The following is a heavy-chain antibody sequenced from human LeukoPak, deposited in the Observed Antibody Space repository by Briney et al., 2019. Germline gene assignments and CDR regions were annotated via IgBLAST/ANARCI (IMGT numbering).Heavy chain of an antibody. V-gene: IGHV1-2*02. CDR2: INPNSGGT. J-gene: IGHJ4*02. CDR1: GYTFTAYY. Sequence: GASVKVSCKASGYTFTAYYMHWVRQAPGQGLEWMGWINPNSGGTNYAQKFQGRVTMTRDTSINTVYMELSRLTSDDTAVYSCASGPTRYSPHPYSDYWGQGTLVTVSS. CDR3: ASGPTRYSPHPYSDY. D-gene: IGHD5-18*01.